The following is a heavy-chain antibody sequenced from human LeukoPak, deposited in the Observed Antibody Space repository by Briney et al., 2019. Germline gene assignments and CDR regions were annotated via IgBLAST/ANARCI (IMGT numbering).Heavy chain of an antibody. J-gene: IGHJ4*02. Sequence: PGRSLRLSCAASGFTFDDYAMRWVRQAPGKGLEWVSVISWNSGNIGYADSVKGRFTISRDNAKNSLYLQMNSLRAEDTAVYYCARVGSSSFDYWGQGTLVTVSS. CDR1: GFTFDDYA. V-gene: IGHV3-9*01. CDR3: ARVGSSSFDY. CDR2: ISWNSGNI. D-gene: IGHD6-13*01.